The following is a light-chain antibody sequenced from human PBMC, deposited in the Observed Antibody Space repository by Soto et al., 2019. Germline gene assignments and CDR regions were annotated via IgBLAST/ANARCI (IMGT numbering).Light chain of an antibody. J-gene: IGLJ3*02. V-gene: IGLV4-60*02. Sequence: HPVLTQSSSASASLGSSVKLTCTLSSGHNSHIIAWHQQQPGKAPRYLMNLEGSGSYNKGSGVPDRFSGSSSGADRYLTISNLQFEDEADYYCETWDTNTRVFGGGTKLTVL. CDR1: SGHNSHI. CDR2: LEGSGSY. CDR3: ETWDTNTRV.